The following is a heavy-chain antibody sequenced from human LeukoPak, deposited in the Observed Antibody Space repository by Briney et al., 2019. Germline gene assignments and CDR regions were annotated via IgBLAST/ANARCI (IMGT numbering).Heavy chain of an antibody. CDR2: ISSSSSTI. D-gene: IGHD6-19*01. V-gene: IGHV3-48*04. J-gene: IGHJ4*02. CDR1: GFTFSSYS. Sequence: GGSLRLSCAASGFTFSSYSMNWVRQAPGKGLEWVSYISSSSSTIYYADSVKGRFTISRDNAKNSLYLQMNGLRAEDTAVYYCARVESSGWYPIDYWGQGTLVTVSS. CDR3: ARVESSGWYPIDY.